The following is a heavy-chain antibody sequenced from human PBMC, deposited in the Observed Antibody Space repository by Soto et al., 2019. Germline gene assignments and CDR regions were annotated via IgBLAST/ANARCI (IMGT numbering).Heavy chain of an antibody. D-gene: IGHD6-19*01. V-gene: IGHV4-34*01. CDR3: ARCPDSGWFDY. CDR2: INHSGST. CDR1: GGSFSGYY. Sequence: SETLSLTCAVYGGSFSGYYWSWIRQPPGKGLEWIGEINHSGSTNYNPSLKSRVTISVDTSKNQFSLKLSSVTAADTAVYYCARCPDSGWFDYWGQGTLVTVSS. J-gene: IGHJ4*02.